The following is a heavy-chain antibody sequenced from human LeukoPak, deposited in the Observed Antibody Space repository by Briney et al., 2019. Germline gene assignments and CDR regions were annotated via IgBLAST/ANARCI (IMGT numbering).Heavy chain of an antibody. D-gene: IGHD4/OR15-4a*01. CDR2: INPSGGST. J-gene: IGHJ4*02. Sequence: GASVKVFCKASGYTFTSYYMHWVRQAPGQGLEWMGIINPSGGSTSYAQKFQGRVTITADESTSTAYMELSSLRSEDTAVYYCARGSTMDPEYFDYWGQGTLVTVSS. CDR1: GYTFTSYY. V-gene: IGHV1-46*01. CDR3: ARGSTMDPEYFDY.